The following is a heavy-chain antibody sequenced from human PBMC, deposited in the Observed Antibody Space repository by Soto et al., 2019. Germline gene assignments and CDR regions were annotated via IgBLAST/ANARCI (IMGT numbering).Heavy chain of an antibody. D-gene: IGHD2-15*01. CDR1: GFTFSSYG. Sequence: GGSLRLSCAASGFTFSSYGMHWVRQAPGKGLEWVAVIWYDGSNKYYADSVKGRFTISRDNSKNTLYLQMNSLRAEDTAVYYCARDLAFDCSGGSCYSVAFDIWGQGTMVTVSS. CDR3: ARDLAFDCSGGSCYSVAFDI. CDR2: IWYDGSNK. J-gene: IGHJ3*02. V-gene: IGHV3-33*01.